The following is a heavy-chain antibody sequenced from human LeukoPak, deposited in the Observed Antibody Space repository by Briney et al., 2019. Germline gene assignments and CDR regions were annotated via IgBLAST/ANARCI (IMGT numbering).Heavy chain of an antibody. V-gene: IGHV4-59*01. J-gene: IGHJ5*02. CDR3: ARGKPLGYYDILTGPVRWFDP. Sequence: SETLSLTCTVSGGSISSYYWSWIRQPPGKGLEWIGYIYYSGSTNYNPSLKSRVTISVDTSKNQFSLKLSSVTAADTAVYYCARGKPLGYYDILTGPVRWFDPWGQGTLVTVSS. CDR2: IYYSGST. D-gene: IGHD3-9*01. CDR1: GGSISSYY.